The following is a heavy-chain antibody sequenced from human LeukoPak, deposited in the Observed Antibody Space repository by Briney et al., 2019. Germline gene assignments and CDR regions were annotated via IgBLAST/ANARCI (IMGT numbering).Heavy chain of an antibody. CDR1: GRSISRCSYY. CDR2: IYYSGSP. J-gene: IGHJ5*02. CDR3: ARSYYDFWSGYRQRPWDPYNWFDP. D-gene: IGHD3-3*01. V-gene: IGHV4-39*01. Sequence: PSETLSLTCTVPGRSISRCSYYWGWIRQPPGKGLEWIGSIYYSGSPYYNPSLQSRVTISVDTAKNQFSLKLSSVTAADTAVYDCARSYYDFWSGYRQRPWDPYNWFDPWGQGTLVTVSS.